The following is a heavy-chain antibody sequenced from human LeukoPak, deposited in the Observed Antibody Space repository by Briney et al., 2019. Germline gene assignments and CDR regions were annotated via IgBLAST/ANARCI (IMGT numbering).Heavy chain of an antibody. CDR2: MSGSGKTT. D-gene: IGHD3-10*01. CDR3: AKDGGLIRGAFDS. J-gene: IGHJ4*02. Sequence: GGSLRLSCAASGFTFSSYPMAWVRQAPGKGLEWVSGMSGSGKTTYYADSAKGRITISRDNSRNTLYLQMNSLTVEDTAVYYCAKDGGLIRGAFDSWGQGTVVTVSS. V-gene: IGHV3-23*01. CDR1: GFTFSSYP.